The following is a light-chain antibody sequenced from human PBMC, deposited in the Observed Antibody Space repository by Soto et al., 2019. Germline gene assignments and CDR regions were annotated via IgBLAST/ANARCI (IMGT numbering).Light chain of an antibody. J-gene: IGKJ2*01. V-gene: IGKV3-15*01. Sequence: EIVMTQSPATLSVSPGERATLSCRASQSVSSNLAWYQQKPGQAPRLLIYGASTRATGIPARFSGSGSGTEFNLTISSLQSEDFAVYYCQQYNNWPPSTFGRGTKLEIK. CDR3: QQYNNWPPST. CDR1: QSVSSN. CDR2: GAS.